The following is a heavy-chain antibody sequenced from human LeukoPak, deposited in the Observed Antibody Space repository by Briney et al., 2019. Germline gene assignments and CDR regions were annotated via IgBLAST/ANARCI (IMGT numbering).Heavy chain of an antibody. CDR3: ASRSHSSGWCFDY. J-gene: IGHJ4*02. D-gene: IGHD6-19*01. CDR1: GFTFSSYG. V-gene: IGHV3-33*03. CDR2: IWYDGSNK. Sequence: GGSLRLSCAASGFTFSSYGMHWVRQAPGKGLEWVAVIWYDGSNKYYADSVKGRFTISRDNAKNSLYLQMNSLRAEDTAVYYCASRSHSSGWCFDYWGQGTLVTVSS.